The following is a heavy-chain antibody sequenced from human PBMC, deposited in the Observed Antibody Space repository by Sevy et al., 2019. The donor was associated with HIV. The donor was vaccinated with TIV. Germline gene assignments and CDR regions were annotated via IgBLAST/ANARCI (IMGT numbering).Heavy chain of an antibody. CDR3: ARGVTVAGTSSSYLAY. CDR2: IYYSGTT. J-gene: IGHJ4*02. CDR1: GGSVSSGSYY. V-gene: IGHV4-61*01. D-gene: IGHD6-13*01. Sequence: SETLSLTCTVSGGSVSSGSYYWNWIRQPPGKGLEWIGYIYYSGTTYYNPSLKSRVTISVDTSKNQFSLKLKSVTAADTAFSYCARGVTVAGTSSSYLAYWGQGTLVTVSS.